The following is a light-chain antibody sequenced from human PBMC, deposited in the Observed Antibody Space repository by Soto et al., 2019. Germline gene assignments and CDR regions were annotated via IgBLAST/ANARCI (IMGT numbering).Light chain of an antibody. CDR1: QSVSSSY. CDR2: GAS. V-gene: IGKV3-20*01. J-gene: IGKJ2*01. CDR3: QQYGSSPKT. Sequence: EIVLTQSAGTLSLSPGERATLSCRASQSVSSSYLAWYQQKPGQAPRLLIYGASSRATGIPDRFSGSGSATHFTLNISGLEPEDFAVYYCQQYGSSPKTFGQGTKLELK.